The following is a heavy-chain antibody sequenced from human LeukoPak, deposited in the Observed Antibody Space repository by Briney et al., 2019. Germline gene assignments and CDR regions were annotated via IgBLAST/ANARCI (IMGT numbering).Heavy chain of an antibody. CDR3: ARQCCRGASPGFDP. CDR2: IYPGDSDT. Sequence: GESLKISCQGSGYRFTDYWIAWVRQMPGKGLELMGIIYPGDSDTRYSPSFQGQVTFSADKSIRTAYLQWSSLRASDTAIYYCARQCCRGASPGFDPWGQGTLVTVSS. J-gene: IGHJ5*02. V-gene: IGHV5-51*01. CDR1: GYRFTDYW. D-gene: IGHD3-10*01.